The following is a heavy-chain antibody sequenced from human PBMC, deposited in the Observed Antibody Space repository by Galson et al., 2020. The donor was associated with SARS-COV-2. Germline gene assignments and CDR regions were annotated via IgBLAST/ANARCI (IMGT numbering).Heavy chain of an antibody. Sequence: GGSLRLSCAASGFTFSDYSMSWIRQAPGKGLEWVSYISSSSSSTNHAASVKGRFTISRDNAKNSLYLQMNSLRAEDTAVYYCARDYPDYDGRSGSMAFYDMDVWGKGTTVTVSS. CDR1: GFTFSDYS. CDR3: ARDYPDYDGRSGSMAFYDMDV. CDR2: ISSSSSST. V-gene: IGHV3-11*05. D-gene: IGHD3-22*01. J-gene: IGHJ6*03.